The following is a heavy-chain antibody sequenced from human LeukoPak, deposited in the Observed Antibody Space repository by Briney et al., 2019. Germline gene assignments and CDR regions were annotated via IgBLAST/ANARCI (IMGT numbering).Heavy chain of an antibody. V-gene: IGHV4-34*01. CDR1: GGSFSGYY. Sequence: PSETLSLTCAVYGGSFSGYYWSWIRQPPGKGLEWIGEINHSGSTNYNPSLKSRVTISVDTSKNQFSLKLSSVTAADTAVYYCARGRATVTTYYYMDVWGKGTTVTVSS. CDR3: ARGRATVTTYYYMDV. D-gene: IGHD4-11*01. J-gene: IGHJ6*03. CDR2: INHSGST.